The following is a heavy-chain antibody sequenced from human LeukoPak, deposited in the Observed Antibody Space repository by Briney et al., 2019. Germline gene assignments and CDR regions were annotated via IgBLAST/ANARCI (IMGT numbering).Heavy chain of an antibody. J-gene: IGHJ4*02. CDR1: GFTVSSNY. CDR2: IYSGGST. D-gene: IGHD6-13*01. CDR3: ARDQYSSSQVGQY. Sequence: GGSLRLSCAASGFTVSSNYMSWVRQAPGKGLEWVSVIYSGGSTYYADSVKGRFTISRDNSKNTLYLQMNSLRAEDTAVYYCARDQYSSSQVGQYWGQGTLVTVSS. V-gene: IGHV3-53*01.